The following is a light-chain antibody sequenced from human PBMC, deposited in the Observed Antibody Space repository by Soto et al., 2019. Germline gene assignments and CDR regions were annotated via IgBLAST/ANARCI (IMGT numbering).Light chain of an antibody. J-gene: IGLJ1*01. CDR3: CSFAGSNPFPYV. V-gene: IGLV2-23*02. CDR2: EVN. Sequence: QSVLTQPASVSLSPGQSITISCTGTISDVGSHNLVSWYQQHPDKAPKLIIYEVNERPSGVSSRFSGSKSGNTASLTVSGLQPDDEADYHCCSFAGSNPFPYVFGTGTKVTVL. CDR1: ISDVGSHNL.